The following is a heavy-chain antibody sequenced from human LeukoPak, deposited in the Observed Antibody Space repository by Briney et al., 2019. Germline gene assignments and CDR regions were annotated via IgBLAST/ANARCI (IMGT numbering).Heavy chain of an antibody. CDR2: INHSGST. D-gene: IGHD5-18*01. V-gene: IGHV4-34*01. CDR1: GGSFSGYC. CDR3: ARDVDTAMVEKNYYYGMDV. J-gene: IGHJ6*04. Sequence: MTSETLSLTCAVYGGSFSGYCWSWIRQPPGKGLEWIGEINHSGSTNYNPSLKSRVTISVDTSKNQFSLKLSSVTAANTAVYYCARDVDTAMVEKNYYYGMDVWGKGTTVTVSS.